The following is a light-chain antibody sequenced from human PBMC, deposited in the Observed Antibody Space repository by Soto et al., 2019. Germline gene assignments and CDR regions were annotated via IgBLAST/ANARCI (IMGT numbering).Light chain of an antibody. V-gene: IGKV1-27*01. Sequence: DIQMTQSPSSLFASLGDQVTLTFRARQDVAHYLAWYQQKPGKAPRVLLHHTSILQSGVPSRFSGSGNGTDFNVTITSLQPEDVATYFCQKYDRAPLTFGGGTKVEI. J-gene: IGKJ4*01. CDR2: HTS. CDR1: QDVAHY. CDR3: QKYDRAPLT.